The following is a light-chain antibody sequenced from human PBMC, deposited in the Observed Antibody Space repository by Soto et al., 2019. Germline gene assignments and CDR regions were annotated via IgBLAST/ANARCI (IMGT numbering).Light chain of an antibody. CDR3: QQYGSSPIT. CDR1: QSVSSTY. Sequence: ETVMTQSPATLSVSPGERATLSCRASQSVSSTYLAWYQQKPGQAPRLLIYGASSRATGIPDRFSGIGSGTDFTLTISRLEPEDFAVYYCQQYGSSPITFGQGTRLEIK. CDR2: GAS. J-gene: IGKJ5*01. V-gene: IGKV3-20*01.